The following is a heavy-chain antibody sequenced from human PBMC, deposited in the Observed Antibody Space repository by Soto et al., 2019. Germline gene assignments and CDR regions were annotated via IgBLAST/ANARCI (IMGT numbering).Heavy chain of an antibody. CDR2: IFHSGSI. V-gene: IGHV4-39*01. CDR3: ASAPGFNLFDS. Sequence: QLQLQESGQRLVKPAETLSLTCIVSGGSFSSSTYYGGWIRQPPGKGLEWIGSIFHSGSIYYNPSLKSRVTLSVDASKNRFYLRLSSVTAADTAVYYCASAPGFNLFDSWGQGTLVTVSS. CDR1: GGSFSSSTYY. J-gene: IGHJ4*02. D-gene: IGHD5-12*01.